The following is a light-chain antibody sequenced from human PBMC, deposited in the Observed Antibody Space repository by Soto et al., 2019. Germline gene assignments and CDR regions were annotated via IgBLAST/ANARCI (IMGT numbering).Light chain of an antibody. CDR1: QTVTSTY. Sequence: IVLTQSPGTLSLSPGERATLSCRASQTVTSTYLAWYQQKPGQAPRLLIYGVSSRATGIPARFSGSGSGTDFTLTISRLEPEDSAVYFCQHYANFLWTFGQGTKVDIK. J-gene: IGKJ1*01. CDR2: GVS. CDR3: QHYANFLWT. V-gene: IGKV3-20*01.